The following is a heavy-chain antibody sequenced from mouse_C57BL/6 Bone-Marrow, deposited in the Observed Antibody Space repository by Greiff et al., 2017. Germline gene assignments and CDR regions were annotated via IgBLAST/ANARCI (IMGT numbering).Heavy chain of an antibody. V-gene: IGHV1-81*01. CDR2: IYPRSGNT. CDR1: GYTFTSYG. Sequence: QVQLQQSGAELARPGASVKLSCKASGYTFTSYGISWVKQRTGQGLEWIGEIYPRSGNTYYNEKFKGKATLTADKSSSTAYMELRSLASEDSAVYFCARRELGRRFYWYFDVWGTGTTVTVSS. CDR3: ARRELGRRFYWYFDV. J-gene: IGHJ1*03.